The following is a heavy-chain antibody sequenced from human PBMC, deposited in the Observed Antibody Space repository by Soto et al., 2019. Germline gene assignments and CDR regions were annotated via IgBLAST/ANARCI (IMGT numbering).Heavy chain of an antibody. Sequence: VSLTCAVSGGSISSGGYSWSWIRQPPGKGLEWIGYIYHSGSTYYNPSLKSRVTISVDRSKNQFSLKLSSVTAADTAVYYCARSLYCSGGSCYESSWFDPWGQGTLVTVSS. CDR1: GGSISSGGYS. D-gene: IGHD2-15*01. V-gene: IGHV4-30-2*01. J-gene: IGHJ5*02. CDR2: IYHSGST. CDR3: ARSLYCSGGSCYESSWFDP.